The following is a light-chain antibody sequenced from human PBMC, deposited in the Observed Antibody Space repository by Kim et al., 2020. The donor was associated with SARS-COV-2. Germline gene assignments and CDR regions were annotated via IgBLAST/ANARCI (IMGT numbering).Light chain of an antibody. J-gene: IGLJ1*01. Sequence: GQKVTISCSGSDSNIGNNYVSWYQQLPGTAPKLLIYDNNKRPSGIPDRFSGSKSGTSATLGITGLQIGDEADYYCGTWDSSLSAGVFGTGTKVTVL. CDR3: GTWDSSLSAGV. CDR1: DSNIGNNY. CDR2: DNN. V-gene: IGLV1-51*01.